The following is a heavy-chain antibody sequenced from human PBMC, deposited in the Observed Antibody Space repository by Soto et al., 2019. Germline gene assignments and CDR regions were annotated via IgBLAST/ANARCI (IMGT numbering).Heavy chain of an antibody. CDR3: MSDSTGRELDY. CDR1: GFTFSGSA. Sequence: EVQLVESGGGLVQPGGSLKLSCAASGFTFSGSAMHWVRQASGKGLEWVGRIRSKANSYATAYAASVKGRFTISRDDSKNTAYLQMNSLKTEDTAVCYCMSDSTGRELDYWGQGTLVTVSS. CDR2: IRSKANSYAT. V-gene: IGHV3-73*01. D-gene: IGHD6-25*01. J-gene: IGHJ4*02.